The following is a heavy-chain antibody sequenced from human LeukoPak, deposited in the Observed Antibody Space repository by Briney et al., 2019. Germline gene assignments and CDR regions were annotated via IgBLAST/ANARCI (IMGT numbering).Heavy chain of an antibody. V-gene: IGHV4-61*02. D-gene: IGHD1-26*01. J-gene: IGHJ4*02. CDR2: VFTSGNT. CDR3: ARGGPYDSGSFYFDY. Sequence: SETLSLTCTVSGGSISSSSYYWSWIRQPAGKGLEWIGRVFTSGNTNYNPSLKSRVTMSVDTSKNQFSLRLSSVTAADTAVYYCARGGPYDSGSFYFDYWGQGTLVTVSS. CDR1: GGSISSSSYY.